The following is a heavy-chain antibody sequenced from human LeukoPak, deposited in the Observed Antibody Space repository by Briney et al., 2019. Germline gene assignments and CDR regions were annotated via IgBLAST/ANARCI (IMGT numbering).Heavy chain of an antibody. Sequence: GGSLRLSCAASGFTFSNFAMSWVRQAPGKGLQLVSTISGNDGSTYSADSVKGRFTISRDNSKNTLYLQMNSLSAEDTAVYYCAKRLMHSVFLGVFDSWGQGTLVTV. V-gene: IGHV3-23*01. D-gene: IGHD3-3*01. CDR2: ISGNDGST. CDR1: GFTFSNFA. J-gene: IGHJ5*01. CDR3: AKRLMHSVFLGVFDS.